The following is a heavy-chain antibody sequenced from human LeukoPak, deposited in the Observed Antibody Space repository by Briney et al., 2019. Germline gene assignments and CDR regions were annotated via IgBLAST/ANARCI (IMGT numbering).Heavy chain of an antibody. CDR1: GYTFTSYA. V-gene: IGHV1-3*01. J-gene: IGHJ4*02. Sequence: ASVKVSRKASGYTFTSYAMHWVRQAPGQRLEWMGWINAGNGNTKYSQKFQGRVTITRDTSASTAYMELSSLRSEDTAVYYCARGEKTNYYVYWGQGTLVTVSS. CDR2: INAGNGNT. D-gene: IGHD1-1*01. CDR3: ARGEKTNYYVY.